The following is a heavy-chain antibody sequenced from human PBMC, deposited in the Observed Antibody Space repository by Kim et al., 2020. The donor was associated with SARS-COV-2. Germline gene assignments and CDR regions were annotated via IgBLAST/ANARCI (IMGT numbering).Heavy chain of an antibody. J-gene: IGHJ4*02. CDR2: ISYDGTNK. Sequence: GGSLRLSCAASGFTFNIYGMHWVRQAPGKGLEWVAIISYDGTNKYYADSVKGRFTVSRDNSKNTLYLQMNSLRPEDTAVYYCAKVQAGYSDSGPTDYWGQGTLVTVSS. D-gene: IGHD3-10*01. CDR3: AKVQAGYSDSGPTDY. V-gene: IGHV3-30*18. CDR1: GFTFNIYG.